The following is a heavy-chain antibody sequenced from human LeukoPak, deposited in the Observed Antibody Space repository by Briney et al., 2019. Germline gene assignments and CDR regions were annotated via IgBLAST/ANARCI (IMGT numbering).Heavy chain of an antibody. CDR2: ISSSSNMI. CDR1: GFTFGRYS. D-gene: IGHD6-19*01. CDR3: AREDSWQWLALDY. V-gene: IGHV3-48*01. Sequence: GGSLRLSCAASGFTFGRYSMNWVRQAPGKGLEWLSYISSSSNMIYYADSVEGRFTISRDNAKNSLYLQMNSLRAEDTAVYYCAREDSWQWLALDYWGEGAVVTASS. J-gene: IGHJ4*02.